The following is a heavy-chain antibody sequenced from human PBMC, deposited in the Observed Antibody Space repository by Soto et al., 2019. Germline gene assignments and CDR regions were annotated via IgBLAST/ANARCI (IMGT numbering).Heavy chain of an antibody. V-gene: IGHV3-23*01. Sequence: GGSLRLSCVASGFVFNDYAMSWVRQAPGKGLEWVSAISAGGSNTYYADSVKGRFTVSRVNSKNTLYLQMNTLSAEDTAIYYCANVPVLGLISSCYADGFDSWGQGSVVTVSS. CDR2: ISAGGSNT. D-gene: IGHD3-16*01. CDR1: GFVFNDYA. J-gene: IGHJ4*02. CDR3: ANVPVLGLISSCYADGFDS.